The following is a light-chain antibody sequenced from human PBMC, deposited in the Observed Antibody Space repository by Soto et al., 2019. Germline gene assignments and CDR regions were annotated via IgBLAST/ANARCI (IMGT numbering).Light chain of an antibody. V-gene: IGLV1-40*01. J-gene: IGLJ1*01. CDR1: SSNIGAGYD. Sequence: QSVLTQPPSASGAPGQRVTISCTGSSSNIGAGYDIHWYQQLPETAPKLLIYGNNNRPSGVPDRFSGSKSGTSASLAITGLQAEDEADYYCQSYDSSLSGHVFGTGTKVTVL. CDR3: QSYDSSLSGHV. CDR2: GNN.